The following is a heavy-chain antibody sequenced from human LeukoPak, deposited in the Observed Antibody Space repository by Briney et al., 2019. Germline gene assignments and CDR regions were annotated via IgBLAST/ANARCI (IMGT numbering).Heavy chain of an antibody. CDR2: ISAYNGNT. CDR3: ARDPHYYDSSGYPP. CDR1: GYTFTSYG. Sequence: ASVKVSCKASGYTFTSYGISWVRQAPGQGLEWMGWISAYNGNTNYAQELQGRVTMTTDTSTSTAYMELRSLRSDDTAVYYCARDPHYYDSSGYPPWGQGTLVTVSS. J-gene: IGHJ4*02. V-gene: IGHV1-18*01. D-gene: IGHD3-22*01.